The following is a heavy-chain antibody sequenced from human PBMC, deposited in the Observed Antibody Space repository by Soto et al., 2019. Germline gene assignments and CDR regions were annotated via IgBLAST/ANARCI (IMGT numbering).Heavy chain of an antibody. J-gene: IGHJ5*02. V-gene: IGHV1-2*04. CDR1: GYTFTGYY. Sequence: ASVKVSCKASGYTFTGYYMHWVRQAPGQGLEWMGWINPNSGGTNYAQKFQGWVTMTRDTSISTAYMELSRLRSDDTAAYYCARAIAAAGSPLYNWFDPWGQGTLVTVSS. D-gene: IGHD6-13*01. CDR3: ARAIAAAGSPLYNWFDP. CDR2: INPNSGGT.